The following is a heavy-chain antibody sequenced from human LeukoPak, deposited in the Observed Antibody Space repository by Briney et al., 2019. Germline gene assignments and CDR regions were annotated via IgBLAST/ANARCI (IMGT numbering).Heavy chain of an antibody. CDR3: ARGRVDKDYYDSSGYYHGGYFDY. CDR1: GGSFCGHY. V-gene: IGHV4-34*01. Sequence: SETLSLTCAVSGGSFCGHYWSWIRQPPGKGLEWIGEINHSGSTNYNPSLKRRVTISVDTSKNQFSLKLSSVTAADTAVYYCARGRVDKDYYDSSGYYHGGYFDYWGQGTLVTVSS. CDR2: INHSGST. J-gene: IGHJ4*02. D-gene: IGHD3-22*01.